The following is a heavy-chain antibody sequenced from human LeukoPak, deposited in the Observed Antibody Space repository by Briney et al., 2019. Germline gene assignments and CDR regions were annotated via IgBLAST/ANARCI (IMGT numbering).Heavy chain of an antibody. D-gene: IGHD3-16*02. CDR2: IYTSGST. Sequence: SETLSLTCTVSGGSISSYYWSWIRQPAGKGLEWIGRIYTSGSTNYNPSLKSRVTMSVDTSKNQFSLKLSSVTAADTAVYYCAREGYHVWESYRSFLDYWGQGTLVTVSS. V-gene: IGHV4-4*07. J-gene: IGHJ4*02. CDR1: GGSISSYY. CDR3: AREGYHVWESYRSFLDY.